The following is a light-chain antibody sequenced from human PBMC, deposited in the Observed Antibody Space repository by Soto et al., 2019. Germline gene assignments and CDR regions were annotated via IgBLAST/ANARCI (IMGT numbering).Light chain of an antibody. J-gene: IGLJ2*01. Sequence: QSALTQPASVSGSPGQSITISCTGTSSDVGGYNYVSWYQQHPGKTPKLIIFDVSNRPSGVANRFSGSKSGNSASLTISGLQADDEADYYYSSYTGSNTPLVFGGGTKLTVL. CDR3: SSYTGSNTPLV. CDR2: DVS. V-gene: IGLV2-14*01. CDR1: SSDVGGYNY.